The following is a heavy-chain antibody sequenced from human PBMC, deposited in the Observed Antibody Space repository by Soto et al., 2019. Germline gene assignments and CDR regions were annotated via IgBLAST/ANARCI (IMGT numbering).Heavy chain of an antibody. CDR2: VNPESGQA. CDR1: GYSFITYY. J-gene: IGHJ3*02. D-gene: IGHD3-16*01. CDR3: AIALRVLLPADGFDS. V-gene: IGHV1-8*01. Sequence: SVKVSCKATGYSFITYYINWVRQATGQGLEWMGWVNPESGQAGYAQKFQGRVTMTSNTDTNMAYMELSGLRSDDTAVYYCAIALRVLLPADGFDSWGKGTMVT.